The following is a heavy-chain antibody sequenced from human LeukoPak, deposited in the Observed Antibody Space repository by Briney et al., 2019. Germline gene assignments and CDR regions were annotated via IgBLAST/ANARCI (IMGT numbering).Heavy chain of an antibody. CDR1: GGSISSYY. D-gene: IGHD6-13*01. V-gene: IGHV4-59*01. J-gene: IGHJ5*02. CDR3: ARYSSSWSPNWFDP. Sequence: SETLSLTCTVSGGSISSYYWSWIRQPPGKGLEWIGYIYYSGSTNYNPSLKSRVTISVDASKNQFSLKLSSVTAADTAVYYCARYSSSWSPNWFDPWGQGTLVTVSS. CDR2: IYYSGST.